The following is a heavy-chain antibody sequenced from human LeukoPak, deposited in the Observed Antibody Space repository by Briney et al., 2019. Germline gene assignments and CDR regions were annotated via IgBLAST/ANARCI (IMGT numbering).Heavy chain of an antibody. D-gene: IGHD3-9*01. CDR3: ARNRGRYYDILTGHNWFDP. CDR2: VYYSGST. CDR1: GGSISRSGYY. V-gene: IGHV4-39*01. Sequence: SETLSLTCSVSGGSISRSGYYWGWIRQPPGKGLEWIGSVYYSGSTYYNPSLKSRVTISVDTSKNQFSLKLSSVTAADTAVYYCARNRGRYYDILTGHNWFDPWGQGTLVTVSS. J-gene: IGHJ5*02.